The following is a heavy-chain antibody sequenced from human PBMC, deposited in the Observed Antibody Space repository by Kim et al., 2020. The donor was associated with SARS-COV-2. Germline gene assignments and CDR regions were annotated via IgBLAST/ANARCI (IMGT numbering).Heavy chain of an antibody. CDR1: GYTFTTYP. V-gene: IGHV1-3*01. CDR2: INAGMGYT. Sequence: ASVKVSCKTSGYTFTTYPMDWVRQAPGQRLEWMGWINAGMGYTKYSQRFQGRVTINRDTSASTVYMELSSLRFEDTAVYYCTRIPAAGHFDYWGQGTLVTVSS. D-gene: IGHD2-21*01. CDR3: TRIPAAGHFDY. J-gene: IGHJ4*02.